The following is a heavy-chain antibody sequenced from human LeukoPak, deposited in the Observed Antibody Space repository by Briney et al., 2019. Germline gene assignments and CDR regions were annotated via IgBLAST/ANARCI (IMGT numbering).Heavy chain of an antibody. CDR2: INPNSGGT. J-gene: IGHJ4*02. D-gene: IGHD6-19*01. Sequence: ASVKVSCKASGYTFTGYYMHWVRQAPGRGLEWMGWINPNSGGTNYAQKFQGRVTMTRDTSISTAYMELSRLRSDDTAVYYCARGSPGIAVAGTYYWGQGTLVTVSS. CDR1: GYTFTGYY. CDR3: ARGSPGIAVAGTYY. V-gene: IGHV1-2*02.